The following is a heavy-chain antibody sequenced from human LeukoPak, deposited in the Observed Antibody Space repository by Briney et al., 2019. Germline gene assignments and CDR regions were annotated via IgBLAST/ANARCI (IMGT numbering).Heavy chain of an antibody. D-gene: IGHD3-9*01. CDR2: IYTSGST. CDR1: GGSISSYY. J-gene: IGHJ3*02. V-gene: IGHV4-4*07. Sequence: SETLSLTCTVSGGSISSYYWCWIRQPAGKGLEWIGRIYTSGSTNYNPSLKSRVTMSVDTSKNQFSLKLSSVTAADMAVYYCARDRDDILTGYGDAFDIWGQGTMVTVSS. CDR3: ARDRDDILTGYGDAFDI.